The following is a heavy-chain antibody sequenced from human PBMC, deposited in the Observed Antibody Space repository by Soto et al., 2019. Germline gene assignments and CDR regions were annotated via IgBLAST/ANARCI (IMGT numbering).Heavy chain of an antibody. CDR1: GGSISSGGYS. CDR3: ASAGPYYYYGMDV. V-gene: IGHV4-30-2*01. Sequence: QLQLQESGSGLVKPSQTLSLTCAVSGGSISSGGYSWSWIRQPPGKGLEWIGYIYHSGRTYYNPSLKSRVTISVDRSKNQFSLQLSSVTAADTAVYYCASAGPYYYYGMDVWGQGTTVTVSS. J-gene: IGHJ6*02. CDR2: IYHSGRT.